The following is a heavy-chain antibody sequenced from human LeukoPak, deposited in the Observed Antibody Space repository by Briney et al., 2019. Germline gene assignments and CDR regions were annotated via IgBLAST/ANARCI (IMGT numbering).Heavy chain of an antibody. Sequence: GGFLRLSCAASGFTFSSYAMSWVRQAPGKGLEWVSAISGSGGSTYYADSVKGRFTISRDNSKNTLYLQMNSLRAEDTAVYYCAKELAGWYYDSSGYLDYWGQGTLVTVSS. CDR2: ISGSGGST. V-gene: IGHV3-23*01. J-gene: IGHJ4*02. D-gene: IGHD3-22*01. CDR3: AKELAGWYYDSSGYLDY. CDR1: GFTFSSYA.